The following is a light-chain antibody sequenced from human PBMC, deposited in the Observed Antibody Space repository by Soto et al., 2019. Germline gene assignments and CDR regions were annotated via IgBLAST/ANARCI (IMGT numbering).Light chain of an antibody. CDR2: AAS. CDR3: QEYNNDPPYP. V-gene: IGKV1-27*01. J-gene: IGKJ2*01. CDR1: QGISNY. Sequence: DIKMTQSPSSLSASVGDRVTITCRASQGISNYLAWYQQKPGKVPKLLIYAASTLQSGVPSRFSGSGSGTDFTLTISRLQPEDVATYYYQEYNNDPPYPFGQGTKLQIK.